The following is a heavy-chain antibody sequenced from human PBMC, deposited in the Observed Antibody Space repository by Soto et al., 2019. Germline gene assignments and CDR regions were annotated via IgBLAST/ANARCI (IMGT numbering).Heavy chain of an antibody. V-gene: IGHV3-7*01. J-gene: IGHJ3*02. D-gene: IGHD1-26*01. CDR1: GFTFSKYW. Sequence: HPGGSLRLSCVASGFTFSKYWMSWVRQTPGKGLEWVANIKQDGSEQHYVDSVKGRFAVSRDKAKTSVYLQMSSLRVEDTVLYYCARKGGSSPNDAFDIWGQGTMVTVSS. CDR2: IKQDGSEQ. CDR3: ARKGGSSPNDAFDI.